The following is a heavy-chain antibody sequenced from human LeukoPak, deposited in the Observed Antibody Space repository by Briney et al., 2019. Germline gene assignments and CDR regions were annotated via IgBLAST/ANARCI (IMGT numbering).Heavy chain of an antibody. CDR2: VSFDGSNE. Sequence: GGSLRLSCAASGFTFSSYAMHWVRQAPGKGLEWVAVVSFDGSNENYADSVRGRFTISRDNSKNTLYLQMSGLRREDTAMYYCARGVGYTLVSWGQGTLVTVSS. V-gene: IGHV3-30-3*01. J-gene: IGHJ5*02. D-gene: IGHD5-24*01. CDR3: ARGVGYTLVS. CDR1: GFTFSSYA.